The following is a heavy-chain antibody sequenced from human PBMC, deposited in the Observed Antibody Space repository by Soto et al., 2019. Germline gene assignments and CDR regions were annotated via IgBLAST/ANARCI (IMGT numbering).Heavy chain of an antibody. CDR2: INHSGST. CDR1: GGSFSGYY. V-gene: IGHV4-34*01. CDR3: ARGRNVDIVATISPGMDV. Sequence: QVQLQQWGAGLLKPSETLSLTCAVYGGSFSGYYWSWIRQPPGKGLEWIGEINHSGSTNYNPSLKSRVTISVDTSKNQCYLKLSSVTAADTAVYYCARGRNVDIVATISPGMDVWGQGTTVTVSS. D-gene: IGHD5-12*01. J-gene: IGHJ6*02.